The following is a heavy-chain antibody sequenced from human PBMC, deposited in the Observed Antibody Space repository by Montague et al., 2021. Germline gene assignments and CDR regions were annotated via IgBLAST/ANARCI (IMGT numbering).Heavy chain of an antibody. V-gene: IGHV3-30-3*01. Sequence: SLRLSCAASGFTFSNYWMHWVRQAPGKGLEWVAVISYDGSNKYYADSVKGRFTISRDNSKNTLYLQVNSLRAEDTAVYYCARSLTSGLLAGYFQHWGQGTLVTVSS. CDR3: ARSLTSGLLAGYFQH. J-gene: IGHJ1*01. CDR1: GFTFSNYW. D-gene: IGHD6-19*01. CDR2: ISYDGSNK.